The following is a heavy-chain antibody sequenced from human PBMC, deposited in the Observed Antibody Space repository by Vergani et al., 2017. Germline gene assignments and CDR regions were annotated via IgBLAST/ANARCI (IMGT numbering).Heavy chain of an antibody. CDR2: ISSSGSTI. J-gene: IGHJ3*02. Sequence: QVQLVESGGGLVKPGGSLRLSCAASGFTFSDYYMSWIRQAPGKGLEWVSYISSSGSTIYYADSVKGRFTISRDHAKTSLYLQMNSLRAEDTAVYYCARPMRVGYCSSTSCYTGAFDIWGQGTMATVSS. V-gene: IGHV3-11*01. CDR1: GFTFSDYY. CDR3: ARPMRVGYCSSTSCYTGAFDI. D-gene: IGHD2-2*02.